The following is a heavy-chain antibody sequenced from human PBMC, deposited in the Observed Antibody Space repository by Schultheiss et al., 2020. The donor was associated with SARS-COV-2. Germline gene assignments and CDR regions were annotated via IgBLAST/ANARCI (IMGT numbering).Heavy chain of an antibody. D-gene: IGHD5-18*01. J-gene: IGHJ6*03. V-gene: IGHV3-74*01. CDR3: TRDDSYGYIYYYYYMDV. Sequence: GESLKISCAASGFTFSSYWMHWVRQAPGKGLVWVSRINSDGSSTSYADSVKGRFTISRDNAKNTLYLQMNSLKTEDTAVYYCTRDDSYGYIYYYYYMDVWGKGTTVTVSS. CDR1: GFTFSSYW. CDR2: INSDGSST.